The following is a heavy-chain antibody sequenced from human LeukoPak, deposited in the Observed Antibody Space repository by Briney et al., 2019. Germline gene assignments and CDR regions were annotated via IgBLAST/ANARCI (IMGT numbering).Heavy chain of an antibody. CDR3: ARSQGGLLLPFDY. V-gene: IGHV1-2*02. D-gene: IGHD1-26*01. Sequence: ASVKVSCKASGYNFTVYYMHWVRQAPGQGLEWMGWINPKIIGTNYAQKLQDRVTMTRDTSISTAYMELSRLRSDDTAVYYCARSQGGLLLPFDYWGQGTLVTVSS. CDR1: GYNFTVYY. J-gene: IGHJ4*02. CDR2: INPKIIGT.